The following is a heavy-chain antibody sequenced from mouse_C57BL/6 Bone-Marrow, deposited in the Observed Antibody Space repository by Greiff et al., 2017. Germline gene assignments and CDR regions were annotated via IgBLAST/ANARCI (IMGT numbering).Heavy chain of an antibody. CDR3: ATTVVAYWYFDV. V-gene: IGHV5-17*01. J-gene: IGHJ1*03. CDR2: LSSGTNTI. Sequence: EVKLVESGGGLVKPGGSLKLSCAASGFTFSDYGMHWVRQAPEKGLEWVAYLSSGTNTIYYADTVKGRFTISRDNAKNTLFLQMTSLRSEDTAMYYCATTVVAYWYFDVWGTGTTVTVSS. D-gene: IGHD1-1*01. CDR1: GFTFSDYG.